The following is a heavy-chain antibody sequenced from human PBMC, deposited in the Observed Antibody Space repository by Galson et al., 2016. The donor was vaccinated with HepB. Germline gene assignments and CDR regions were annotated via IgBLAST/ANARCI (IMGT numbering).Heavy chain of an antibody. V-gene: IGHV4-39*01. J-gene: IGHJ4*02. Sequence: SETLSLTCTVSGGSISGISYWWGWIRQPPGKGLEWIGSIYYSGSTHYNPSLKSRVTISVDTSKNQFSLKLSSVTAADTAVYYCMRYSWDSFMEWKWGQGTLVTVSS. CDR2: IYYSGST. D-gene: IGHD1-7*01. CDR3: MRYSWDSFMEWK. CDR1: GGSISGISYW.